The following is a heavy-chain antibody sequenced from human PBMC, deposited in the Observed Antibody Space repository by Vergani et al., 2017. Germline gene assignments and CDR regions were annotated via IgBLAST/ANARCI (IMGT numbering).Heavy chain of an antibody. J-gene: IGHJ6*03. D-gene: IGHD2-21*01. CDR1: GGSVRTSIGYY. CDR2: IFSSGTT. CDR3: AGASHCINCYSEGPNGPGYYYMDV. V-gene: IGHV4-61*02. Sequence: QVQLQESGPGLVKPSQTLSLSCTVSGGSVRTSIGYYWTWIRQPAGKTLEWIGEIFSSGTTNYNPSFKNRGTMSVDTAKNQCSLELNSVTAADTAVYYCAGASHCINCYSEGPNGPGYYYMDVGGKGTTVTVSS.